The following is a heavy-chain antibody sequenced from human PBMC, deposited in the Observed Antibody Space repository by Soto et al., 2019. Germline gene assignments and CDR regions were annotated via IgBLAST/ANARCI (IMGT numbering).Heavy chain of an antibody. J-gene: IGHJ4*02. CDR1: GGSISSYY. D-gene: IGHD2-8*02. V-gene: IGHV4-59*12. CDR3: ARGTAV. CDR2: IYYSGST. Sequence: QVQLQESGPGLVKPSETLSLTCTVSGGSISSYYWSWIRQPPGKGLEWIGYIYYSGSTNYNPSLWSRVSLSVDTSKHQFSLTLSSVTAADPAVYYWARGTAVWGQGTLVTVSS.